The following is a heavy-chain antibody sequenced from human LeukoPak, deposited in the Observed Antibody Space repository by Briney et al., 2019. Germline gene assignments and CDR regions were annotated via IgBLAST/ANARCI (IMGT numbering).Heavy chain of an antibody. CDR2: INWNGGST. D-gene: IGHD3-22*01. Sequence: PGGSLRLSCAASGFTFDDYGMSWVRQAPGKGLEWVSGINWNGGSTAYTDSVKGRFTISRDNARNSLYLQMNSLRAEDTALYYCARSIRPLIVGGEFDYWGQGTLVTVSS. CDR1: GFTFDDYG. J-gene: IGHJ4*02. V-gene: IGHV3-20*04. CDR3: ARSIRPLIVGGEFDY.